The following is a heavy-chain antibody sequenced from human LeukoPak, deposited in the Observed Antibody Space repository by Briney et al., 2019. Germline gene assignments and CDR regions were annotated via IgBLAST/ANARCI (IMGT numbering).Heavy chain of an antibody. J-gene: IGHJ4*02. CDR1: GFPFKYAW. V-gene: IGHV3-15*01. Sequence: PGGSLVLSCAGSGFPFKYAWMNWGRPGPGKGLEWVGRLKSKTAGETADYGEPVKGRFTISRDDSESTLFLQMNSLQTEDTAMYYCTTGSKRTLTTYWGQGTLVTVSS. D-gene: IGHD4-11*01. CDR2: LKSKTAGETA. CDR3: TTGSKRTLTTY.